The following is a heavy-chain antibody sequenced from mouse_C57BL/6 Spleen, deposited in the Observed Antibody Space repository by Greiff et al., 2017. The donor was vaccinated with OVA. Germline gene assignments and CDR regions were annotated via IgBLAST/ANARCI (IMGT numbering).Heavy chain of an antibody. CDR2: IYPGDGDT. CDR3: ARRNYGSSRYFDV. CDR1: GYAFSSSW. Sequence: VKVVESGPELVKPGASVKISCKASGYAFSSSWMNWVKQRPGQGLEWIGRIYPGDGDTNYNGKFKGKATLTADKSSSTAYMQLSSLTSEDSAVYFCARRNYGSSRYFDVWGTGTTVTVSS. V-gene: IGHV1-82*01. D-gene: IGHD1-1*01. J-gene: IGHJ1*03.